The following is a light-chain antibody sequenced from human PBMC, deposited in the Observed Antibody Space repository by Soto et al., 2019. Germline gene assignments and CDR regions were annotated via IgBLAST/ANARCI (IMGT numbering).Light chain of an antibody. V-gene: IGLV2-23*01. J-gene: IGLJ2*01. Sequence: QSALTQPASVSGSPGQSITISCTGTSSDVGSHILVSWYQHHPGKAPKLMIYEGSKRPSGVSNRFSGSKSGNTASLTISGLQAEDEADYHCCSFAGSSTYVLFGGGTELAVL. CDR1: SSDVGSHIL. CDR2: EGS. CDR3: CSFAGSSTYVL.